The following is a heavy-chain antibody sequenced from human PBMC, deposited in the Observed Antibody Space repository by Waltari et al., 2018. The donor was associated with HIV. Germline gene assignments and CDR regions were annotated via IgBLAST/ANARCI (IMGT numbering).Heavy chain of an antibody. D-gene: IGHD3-22*01. CDR2: INHSGST. CDR3: ARWRYYYDSSGYYYDYYYYGMDV. J-gene: IGHJ6*02. V-gene: IGHV4-34*01. Sequence: QVQLQQWGAGLLKPSETLSLTCAVYGGSFSGYYWSWIRQPPGKGRAWIGEINHSGSTNYNPSLKSRVTISVDTSKNQFSLKLSSVTAADTAVYYCARWRYYYDSSGYYYDYYYYGMDVWGQGTTVTVSS. CDR1: GGSFSGYY.